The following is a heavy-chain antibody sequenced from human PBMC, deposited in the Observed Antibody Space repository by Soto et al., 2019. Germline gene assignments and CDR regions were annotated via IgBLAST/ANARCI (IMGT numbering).Heavy chain of an antibody. Sequence: EVQLMESGGGLVKPGGSLRLSCAASGFTFNTHDMNWVRQAPGKGLEWVSSITTSSAYIYYADSLKGRITISRDNAKNSLFLQMNSLRAEDTAVYYCVRSGTARLLRHSWFDTWGQGTLVTVSS. CDR2: ITTSSAYI. CDR1: GFTFNTHD. V-gene: IGHV3-21*01. CDR3: VRSGTARLLRHSWFDT. J-gene: IGHJ5*02. D-gene: IGHD2-21*01.